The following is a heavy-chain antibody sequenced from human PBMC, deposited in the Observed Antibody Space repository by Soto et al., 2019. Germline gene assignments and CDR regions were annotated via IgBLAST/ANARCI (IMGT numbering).Heavy chain of an antibody. CDR3: VRENRYDNSGYYQQGFDY. Sequence: VQLVESGGGLVQPGGSLRLSCAASGFTFSNYWMHWVRQGPGKGLVWVSRINSDGSSSTYADSVKGRFTIPRDNGKNSLYLQKDRLRAEDTAVYYCVRENRYDNSGYYQQGFDYWGQGTLVTVSS. D-gene: IGHD3-22*01. J-gene: IGHJ4*02. CDR2: INSDGSSS. V-gene: IGHV3-74*01. CDR1: GFTFSNYW.